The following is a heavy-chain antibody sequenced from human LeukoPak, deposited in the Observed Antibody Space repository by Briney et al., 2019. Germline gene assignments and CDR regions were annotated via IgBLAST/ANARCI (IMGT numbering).Heavy chain of an antibody. J-gene: IGHJ4*02. D-gene: IGHD2-15*01. Sequence: ASLPVSCQASGYTFAAYYMHWVRPAPGQGLEWMGWINPKNGRTSYAQTFQGRVTMTTDTSISTAYMELSRLSSDDTAVYYCARDMNITVVADYWGQGTLVTVSS. V-gene: IGHV1-2*02. CDR1: GYTFAAYY. CDR3: ARDMNITVVADY. CDR2: INPKNGRT.